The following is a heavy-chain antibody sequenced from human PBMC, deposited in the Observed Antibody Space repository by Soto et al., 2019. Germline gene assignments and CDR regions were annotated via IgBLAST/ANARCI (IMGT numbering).Heavy chain of an antibody. V-gene: IGHV3-53*02. Sequence: EVQLVETGGGLIQPGGSLRLSCAASGLTVSTSYMNWVRQAPGKGLEWVSVLYRGGSTYYADSVQGRFSISRDNSKNTLYLQMSSLRAEDTDVYYCARDSELHTGMDVWGQGTTVTVSS. CDR2: LYRGGST. CDR1: GLTVSTSY. CDR3: ARDSELHTGMDV. J-gene: IGHJ6*02. D-gene: IGHD3-10*01.